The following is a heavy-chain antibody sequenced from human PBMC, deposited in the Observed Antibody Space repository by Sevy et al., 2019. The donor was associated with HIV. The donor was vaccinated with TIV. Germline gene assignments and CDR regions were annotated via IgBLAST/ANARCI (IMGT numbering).Heavy chain of an antibody. J-gene: IGHJ4*02. V-gene: IGHV3-33*01. CDR3: VRGRASGHDYVWGSYRH. CDR2: IWYDGSNK. CDR1: GITFSSYG. D-gene: IGHD3-16*02. Sequence: GGSLRLSCAASGITFSSYGMHWVRQAPGKGLEWVAVIWYDGSNKYYADSVKGRFTISRDNSKNTLYLQMNSLRAEDTAVYYCVRGRASGHDYVWGSYRHWGQGTLVTVSS.